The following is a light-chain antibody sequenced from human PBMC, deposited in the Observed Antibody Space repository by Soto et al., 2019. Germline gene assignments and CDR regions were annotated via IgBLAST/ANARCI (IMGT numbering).Light chain of an antibody. CDR3: QQSQSFPIT. CDR1: HDIDNN. J-gene: IGKJ5*01. CDR2: VAS. V-gene: IGKV1-16*01. Sequence: DIQMTQSPSSLSASVGDRVTITCRASHDIDNNLVWFQQRAGKAPKSLIHVASRLQIGVPSRFSGSGSGTEFTLTITGLQPEDFATYYCQQSQSFPITFGQGTRLDIK.